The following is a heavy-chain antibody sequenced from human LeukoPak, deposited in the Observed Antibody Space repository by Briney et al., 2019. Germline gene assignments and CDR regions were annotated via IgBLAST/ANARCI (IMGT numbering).Heavy chain of an antibody. V-gene: IGHV4-4*07. D-gene: IGHD2-8*01. CDR3: ARTIGLMVYAGMLDWFDP. Sequence: PSETLSLTCTVSGGSISNYYWSWIRQPAGKGLEWIGRISTGGSTNYSSSLKSRVTMSVDTSKNQFSPKLSSVTAADTAVYYCARTIGLMVYAGMLDWFDPWGQGTLVTVSS. CDR2: ISTGGST. J-gene: IGHJ5*02. CDR1: GGSISNYY.